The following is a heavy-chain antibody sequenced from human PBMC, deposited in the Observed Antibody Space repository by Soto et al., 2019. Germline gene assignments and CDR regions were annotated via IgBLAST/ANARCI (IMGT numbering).Heavy chain of an antibody. CDR1: GGTFSSYA. CDR2: IIPIFGTA. Sequence: ASVKVSCKASGGTFSSYAISWVRQAPGQGLEWMGGIIPIFGTANYAQKFQGRVTITADESTSTAYMELSSLRSEDTAVYYCAGGRYDYVWGSYRPIDYWGQGTLVTVSS. V-gene: IGHV1-69*13. J-gene: IGHJ4*02. CDR3: AGGRYDYVWGSYRPIDY. D-gene: IGHD3-16*02.